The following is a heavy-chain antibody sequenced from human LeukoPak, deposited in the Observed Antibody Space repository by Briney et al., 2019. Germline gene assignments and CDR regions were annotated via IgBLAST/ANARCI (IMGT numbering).Heavy chain of an antibody. J-gene: IGHJ5*02. CDR2: TYYRSKWYN. CDR3: ARDNGSSGWYREPLNWFDP. CDR1: GDSVSSNSAA. D-gene: IGHD6-19*01. Sequence: SQTLSLTCAISGDSVSSNSAAWNWIRQSPSRGLEWLGRTYYRSKWYNDYAVSVKSRITINPDTSKNQFSLQLNSVTPEDTAVYYCARDNGSSGWYREPLNWFDPWGQGTLVTVSS. V-gene: IGHV6-1*01.